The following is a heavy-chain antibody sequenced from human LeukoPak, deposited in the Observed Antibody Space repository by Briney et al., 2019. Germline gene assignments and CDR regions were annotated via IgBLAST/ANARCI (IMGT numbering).Heavy chain of an antibody. Sequence: PSQTLSLTCTVSGGSISSGDYYWSWIRQPPGKGLEWIGYIYYSGSTYYNPSLKSRVTISVDTSKNQVSLKLSSVTAADTAVYYCARESWGYVVPAAVNYFDYWGQGTLVTVSS. CDR1: GGSISSGDYY. V-gene: IGHV4-30-4*08. CDR3: ARESWGYVVPAAVNYFDY. D-gene: IGHD2-2*01. J-gene: IGHJ4*02. CDR2: IYYSGST.